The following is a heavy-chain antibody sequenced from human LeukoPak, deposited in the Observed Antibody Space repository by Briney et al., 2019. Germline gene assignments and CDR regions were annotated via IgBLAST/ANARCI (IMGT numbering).Heavy chain of an antibody. J-gene: IGHJ4*02. V-gene: IGHV4-39*01. CDR3: ARSALFWSGYYNPAYFDY. CDR2: IYYSGST. CDR1: GGSISSSSYY. D-gene: IGHD3-3*01. Sequence: PSETLSLTCTVSGGSISSSSYYWGWIRQPPGKGLEWIGSIYYSGSTYYNPSLKSRVTISVDTSKNQFSLKLSSLTAADTAVYYCARSALFWSGYYNPAYFDYWGQGTLVTVSS.